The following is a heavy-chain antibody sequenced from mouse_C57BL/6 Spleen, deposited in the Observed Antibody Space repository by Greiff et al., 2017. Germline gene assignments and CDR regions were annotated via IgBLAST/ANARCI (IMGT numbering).Heavy chain of an antibody. V-gene: IGHV1-64*01. J-gene: IGHJ3*01. D-gene: IGHD1-1*01. CDR2: IHPNSGST. CDR1: GYTFTSYW. CDR3: ARSGYGSSGPTWFAY. Sequence: QVQLQQPGAELVKPGASVKLSCKASGYTFTSYWMHWVKQRPGQGLEWIGMIHPNSGSTNYNEKFKSKATLTVDKSSSTAYMQLSSLTSEDSAVYYCARSGYGSSGPTWFAYWGQGTLVTVSA.